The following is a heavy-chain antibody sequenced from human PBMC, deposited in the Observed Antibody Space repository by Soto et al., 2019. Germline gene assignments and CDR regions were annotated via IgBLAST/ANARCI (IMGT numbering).Heavy chain of an antibody. CDR3: ARGRYGDY. CDR1: GYTFTSYG. Sequence: QVHLVQSGAEVRKPGASVKVSCKGSGYTFTSYGIAWVRQAPGQGLEWMGWISAHNDNTNYAQKVQGRVTVTRDTSTRTAYMELRNLRYEDTAVYYCARGRYGDYWGQGALVTVSS. CDR2: ISAHNDNT. J-gene: IGHJ4*02. V-gene: IGHV1-18*01. D-gene: IGHD1-1*01.